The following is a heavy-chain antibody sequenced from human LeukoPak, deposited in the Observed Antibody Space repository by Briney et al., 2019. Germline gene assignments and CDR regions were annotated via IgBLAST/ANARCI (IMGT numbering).Heavy chain of an antibody. Sequence: GGSLRLSCAASGFTFSSYAMSWVRQAPGKGLEWVSAISGSGGSTYYADSVKGRFTISRHNSKNTLYLQMNSLRAEDTAVYYCARVPNRHSSSSKTSWGQGTLVTVSS. CDR1: GFTFSSYA. CDR3: ARVPNRHSSSSKTS. J-gene: IGHJ4*02. V-gene: IGHV3-23*01. D-gene: IGHD6-13*01. CDR2: ISGSGGST.